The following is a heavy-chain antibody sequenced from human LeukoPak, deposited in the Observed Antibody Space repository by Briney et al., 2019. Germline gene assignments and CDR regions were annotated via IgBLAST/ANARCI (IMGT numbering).Heavy chain of an antibody. CDR2: INHSGST. CDR1: GGSFSGYY. V-gene: IGHV4-34*01. D-gene: IGHD2-15*01. Sequence: PSETLSLTCAVYGGSFSGYYWSWIRQPPGKGLEWIGEINHSGSTNYNPSLKSRVTISVDTSKNQFSLKLSSVTAADTAVYYCARGGLLSRVLDYWGQGTLVTVSS. J-gene: IGHJ4*02. CDR3: ARGGLLSRVLDY.